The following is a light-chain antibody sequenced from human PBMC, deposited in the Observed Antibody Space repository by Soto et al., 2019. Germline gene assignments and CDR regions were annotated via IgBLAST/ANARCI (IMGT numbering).Light chain of an antibody. Sequence: DIVMTQSPDALAVSLGERATINCKSSQSVLHSSNNKNYLAWYRQNPGQPPKLLIYWASTRESGVPDRFSGSGSETDLTLTISSLQAEDVAVYYCQQYFGPPQTFGQGTKVEIK. V-gene: IGKV4-1*01. CDR2: WAS. J-gene: IGKJ1*01. CDR3: QQYFGPPQT. CDR1: QSVLHSSNNKNY.